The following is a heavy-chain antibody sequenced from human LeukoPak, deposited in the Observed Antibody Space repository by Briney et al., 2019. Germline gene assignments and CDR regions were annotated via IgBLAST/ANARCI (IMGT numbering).Heavy chain of an antibody. CDR2: ISSNGGST. V-gene: IGHV3-64*01. Sequence: GGSLRLSCAASGFTFSSYDMYWVRQAPGKGLEYVSGISSNGGSTYYANSVKGRFTISRDNSKNTLYLQMGSLRAEDMAVYYCARDRTPITMVRGVIIAPSGLDYWGQGTLVTVSS. CDR3: ARDRTPITMVRGVIIAPSGLDY. J-gene: IGHJ4*02. D-gene: IGHD3-10*01. CDR1: GFTFSSYD.